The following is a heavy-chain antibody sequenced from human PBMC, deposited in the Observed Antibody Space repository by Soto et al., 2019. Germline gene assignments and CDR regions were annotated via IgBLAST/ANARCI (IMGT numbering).Heavy chain of an antibody. V-gene: IGHV3-30-3*01. Sequence: QVQLVESGGGVVQPGRSLRLSCAASGFTFSSYAMHWVRQAPGKGLEWVAVISYDGNNKYYADSVKGRFTISRDNSKNTLYLQMDSWRAADTAVYSCARAGCDGGSCYTLVGLRYGMDVWGQGTTVTVSS. CDR3: ARAGCDGGSCYTLVGLRYGMDV. CDR1: GFTFSSYA. J-gene: IGHJ6*02. D-gene: IGHD2-15*01. CDR2: ISYDGNNK.